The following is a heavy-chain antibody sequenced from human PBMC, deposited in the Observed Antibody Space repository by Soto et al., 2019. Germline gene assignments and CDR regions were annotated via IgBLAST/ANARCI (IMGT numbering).Heavy chain of an antibody. D-gene: IGHD4-17*01. Sequence: EVQVVESGGGLVQPGGSLRLSCAASGFTVSNNYMSWVRQAPGKGLEWVSGIYSGGGTQYADSVKGRFTISRDNSKNTLFLQMNSLRADDTAVYYCARSVKDYNDYAWGQGTLVTVSS. V-gene: IGHV3-66*01. CDR2: IYSGGGT. J-gene: IGHJ5*02. CDR1: GFTVSNNY. CDR3: ARSVKDYNDYA.